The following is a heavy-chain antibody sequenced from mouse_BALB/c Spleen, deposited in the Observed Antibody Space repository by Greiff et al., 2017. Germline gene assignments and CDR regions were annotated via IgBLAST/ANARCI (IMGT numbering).Heavy chain of an antibody. Sequence: DVKLVESGGGLVQPGGSRKLSCAASGFTFSSFGMHWVRQAPEKGLEWVAYISSGSSTIYYADTVKGRFTISRDNPKNTLFLQMTSLRSEDTAMYYCARVGGTGTGDYWGQGTTLTVSS. V-gene: IGHV5-17*02. CDR2: ISSGSSTI. J-gene: IGHJ2*01. D-gene: IGHD4-1*01. CDR1: GFTFSSFG. CDR3: ARVGGTGTGDY.